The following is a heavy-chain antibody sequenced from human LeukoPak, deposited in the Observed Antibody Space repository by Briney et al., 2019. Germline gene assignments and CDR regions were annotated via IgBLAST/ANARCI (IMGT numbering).Heavy chain of an antibody. CDR3: ARAGYYGSGSYLGNWFDP. Sequence: SETLSLTCAVSGGSISSGGYSWSWIRQPLGKGLEWIGYIYHSGSTYYNPSLKSRVTISVDRSKNQFSLKLSSVTAADTAVYYCARAGYYGSGSYLGNWFDPWGQGTLVTVSS. CDR1: GGSISSGGYS. D-gene: IGHD3-10*01. V-gene: IGHV4-30-2*01. J-gene: IGHJ5*02. CDR2: IYHSGST.